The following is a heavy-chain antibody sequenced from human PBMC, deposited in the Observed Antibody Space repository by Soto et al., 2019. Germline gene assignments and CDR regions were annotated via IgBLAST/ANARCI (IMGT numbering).Heavy chain of an antibody. Sequence: GGSLRLSCAASGFTFSSYSMSWVRQAPGKGLEWVSGFRSGGDDGTTYYADSVKGRFTISRDNSKNTLFLQMDSLRAEDTAIYYCAKKVNSGPGSQYFDYWGQGTLVTVSS. CDR3: AKKVNSGPGSQYFDY. CDR1: GFTFSSYS. D-gene: IGHD3-10*01. CDR2: FRSGGDDGTT. V-gene: IGHV3-23*01. J-gene: IGHJ4*02.